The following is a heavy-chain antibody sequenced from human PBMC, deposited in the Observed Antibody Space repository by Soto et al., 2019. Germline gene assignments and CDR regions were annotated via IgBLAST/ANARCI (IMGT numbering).Heavy chain of an antibody. Sequence: GGSLRLSCAASGFTFSSYAMSWVRQAPGKGLEWVSAISGSGGSPYYADSVKGRFTISRDNSKNTLYLQMNSMRAEDTAVYYCASTTGLLDYWGQGTLVTVSS. CDR1: GFTFSSYA. J-gene: IGHJ4*02. CDR2: ISGSGGSP. CDR3: ASTTGLLDY. V-gene: IGHV3-23*01. D-gene: IGHD1-1*01.